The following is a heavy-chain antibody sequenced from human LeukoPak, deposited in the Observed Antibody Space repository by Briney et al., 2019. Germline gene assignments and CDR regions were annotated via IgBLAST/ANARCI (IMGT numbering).Heavy chain of an antibody. CDR1: GFTFSSYA. J-gene: IGHJ5*02. CDR3: ARDAYCSSTSCYGYNWFDP. Sequence: GGSLRLSCAAFGFTFSSYAMHWVRQAPGKGLEWVAVISYDGSNKYYADSVKGRFTISRDNSKNTLYLQMNSLRAEDTAVYYCARDAYCSSTSCYGYNWFDPWGQGTLVTVSS. CDR2: ISYDGSNK. D-gene: IGHD2-2*01. V-gene: IGHV3-30*04.